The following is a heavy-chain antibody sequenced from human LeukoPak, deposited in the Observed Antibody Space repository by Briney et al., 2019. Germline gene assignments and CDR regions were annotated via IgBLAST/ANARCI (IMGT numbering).Heavy chain of an antibody. V-gene: IGHV5-51*01. CDR1: GYSFTSYW. CDR2: IYPGDSDT. D-gene: IGHD3-22*01. CDR3: ARQETEYYYDSSGSLDP. J-gene: IGHJ5*02. Sequence: GESLKISCKGSGYSFTSYWIGWVRQMPGKGLEWMGIIYPGDSDTRYSPSFQGQVTISADKSISTAYLQWSSLKASDTAMYYCARQETEYYYDSSGSLDPWGQGTLVTVSS.